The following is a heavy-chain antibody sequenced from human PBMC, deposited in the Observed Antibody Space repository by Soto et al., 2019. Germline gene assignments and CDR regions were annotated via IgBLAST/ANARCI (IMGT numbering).Heavy chain of an antibody. V-gene: IGHV4-38-2*02. CDR1: GSSMSGFY. CDR2: IFHSGNS. J-gene: IGHJ6*02. CDR3: AREDDGMDV. Sequence: SETLSLTCAVSGSSMSGFYWGWVRQPPGKGLEWIGSIFHSGNSYYNPSLKSRVILSVDTSKNQSSLNLTAAIAADTAVYYCAREDDGMDVWGQGTPVTVSS.